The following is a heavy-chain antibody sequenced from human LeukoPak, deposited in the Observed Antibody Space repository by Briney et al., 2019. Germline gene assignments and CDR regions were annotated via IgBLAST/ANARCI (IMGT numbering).Heavy chain of an antibody. CDR2: LCNIGSST. D-gene: IGHD6-13*01. CDR3: AKLYTSRWYNDY. Sequence: PGGPLRLSCAASGFTFSSYAMSWVRQAPGKGLEWVSALCNIGSSTSYADSVKGRFTISRDNSKNTLYLQMNSLRAEDTAVYYCAKLYTSRWYNDYWGQGTLVTVSS. CDR1: GFTFSSYA. J-gene: IGHJ4*02. V-gene: IGHV3-23*01.